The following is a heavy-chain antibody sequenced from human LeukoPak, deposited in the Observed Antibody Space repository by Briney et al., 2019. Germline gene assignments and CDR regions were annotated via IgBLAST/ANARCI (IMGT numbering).Heavy chain of an antibody. J-gene: IGHJ4*02. CDR3: AKDSGVSIAVAGPFDY. CDR1: GFIFSLYL. D-gene: IGHD6-19*01. CDR2: ISGSGGST. Sequence: GGSLRLSCAASGFIFSLYLMSWVRQAPGKGLEWVSAISGSGGSTYYADSVKGRFTISRDNSKNTLYLQMNSLRAEDTAVYYCAKDSGVSIAVAGPFDYWGQGTLVTVSS. V-gene: IGHV3-23*01.